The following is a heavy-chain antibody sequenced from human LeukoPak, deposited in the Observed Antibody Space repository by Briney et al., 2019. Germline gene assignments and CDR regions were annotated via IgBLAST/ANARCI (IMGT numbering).Heavy chain of an antibody. CDR2: ISSSSSYI. D-gene: IGHD2-2*01. J-gene: IGHJ3*02. Sequence: GGSLRLSCVASGFTFSSYWMNWVRQAPGKGLEWVSSISSSSSYIYYADSVKGRFTISRDNAKNSLYLQMNSLRAGDTAVYYCAREPQLLSAFDIWGQGTMVTVSS. CDR3: AREPQLLSAFDI. V-gene: IGHV3-21*01. CDR1: GFTFSSYW.